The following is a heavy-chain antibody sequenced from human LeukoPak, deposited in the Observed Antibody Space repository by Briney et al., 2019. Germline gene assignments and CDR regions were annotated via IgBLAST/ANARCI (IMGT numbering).Heavy chain of an antibody. J-gene: IGHJ4*02. CDR3: ARHRRRSIIGTASSRGFDS. CDR2: IYPADSDT. Sequence: GESLKISCKGSGYSFTTYWIGWVRQMPGKVLEWMGIIYPADSDTTYSPSFQGQVTISADKSISTAYLQWSSLKASDTAMYYCARHRRRSIIGTASSRGFDSWGQGTLVTVSS. D-gene: IGHD3-10*01. CDR1: GYSFTTYW. V-gene: IGHV5-51*01.